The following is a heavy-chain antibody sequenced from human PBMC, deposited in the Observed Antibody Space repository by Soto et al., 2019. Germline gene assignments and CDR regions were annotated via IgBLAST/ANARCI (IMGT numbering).Heavy chain of an antibody. J-gene: IGHJ4*02. D-gene: IGHD6-19*01. CDR1: GRTFSSYA. V-gene: IGHV1-69*05. CDR2: IIPIFGTA. CDR3: ARAVAVAADFDY. Sequence: SVKVSCKASGRTFSSYAISWVRQAPGQGLEWVGGIIPIFGTANYAQKFQGRVTITRDTSASTAYMELSSLRSEDTAVYYCARAVAVAADFDYWGQGTLVTVSS.